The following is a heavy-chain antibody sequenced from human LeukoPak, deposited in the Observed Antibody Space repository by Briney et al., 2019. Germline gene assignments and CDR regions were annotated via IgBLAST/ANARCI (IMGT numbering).Heavy chain of an antibody. CDR2: IYYSGST. CDR1: GVSISSYY. V-gene: IGHV4-59*01. CDR3: ARFSVAAAGTGWFDP. D-gene: IGHD6-13*01. J-gene: IGHJ5*02. Sequence: SETLSLTCTVSGVSISSYYWSWIRQPPGKGLEVIGYIYYSGSTNYNPSLKGRVTISVDTSKNQLSLKLSSVTAADTAVYYCARFSVAAAGTGWFDPWGQGTLVTVSA.